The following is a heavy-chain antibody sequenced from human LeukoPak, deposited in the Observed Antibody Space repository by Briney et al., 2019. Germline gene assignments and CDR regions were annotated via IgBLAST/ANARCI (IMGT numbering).Heavy chain of an antibody. D-gene: IGHD1-26*01. Sequence: ASVKVSCKASGGTFSSYAISWLRQAPGQGLEWMGGIIPIFGTANYAQKFQGRVTITTDESTSTAYMELSSLRSEDTAVYYCALSAFASGSFLWGQGTLVTVSS. J-gene: IGHJ4*02. V-gene: IGHV1-69*05. CDR3: ALSAFASGSFL. CDR2: IIPIFGTA. CDR1: GGTFSSYA.